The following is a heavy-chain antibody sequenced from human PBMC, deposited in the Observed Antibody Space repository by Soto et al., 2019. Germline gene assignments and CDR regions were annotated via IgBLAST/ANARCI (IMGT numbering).Heavy chain of an antibody. Sequence: QVQLVQSGAEVKKPGASVKVSCKASGYTFNSYGISWLRQAPGQGLEWMGWISAYDGDTKYAQKFQGRVTMTTDTSTSTANMEVRSLRSDDTAVYYCARSSGTSYIWFDPGAREPWSPSPQ. V-gene: IGHV1-18*01. CDR1: GYTFNSYG. CDR2: ISAYDGDT. CDR3: ARSSGTSYIWFDP. D-gene: IGHD1-26*01. J-gene: IGHJ5*02.